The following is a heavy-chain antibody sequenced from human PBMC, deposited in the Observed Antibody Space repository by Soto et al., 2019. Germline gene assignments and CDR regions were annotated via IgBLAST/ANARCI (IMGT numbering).Heavy chain of an antibody. CDR3: ARTLLQWDPGACFDL. D-gene: IGHD1-26*01. CDR1: GGSVRRRGNY. CDR2: IYYSGST. J-gene: IGHJ5*02. Sequence: SVTLSLTYAVSGGSVRRRGNYGGWNRRHPGKGLEWIWYIYYSGSTYYNPSLKSRVTISVDTSKNQFSLKLSSVTAADTAVYYCARTLLQWDPGACFDLWGQGTLVTVSS. V-gene: IGHV4-31*11.